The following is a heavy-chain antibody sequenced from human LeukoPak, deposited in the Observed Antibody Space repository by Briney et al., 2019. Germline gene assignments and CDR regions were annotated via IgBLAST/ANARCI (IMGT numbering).Heavy chain of an antibody. D-gene: IGHD6-19*01. CDR3: ARDLRHHSGIAVSPFDC. CDR2: INPSGDTT. CDR1: GYGFTRCY. J-gene: IGHJ4*02. Sequence: ASVKVSCKASGYGFTRCYLHWVRQAPGQGLEWMGIINPSGDTTTHAQKFQGRVTMTSDTSTSTVYMELSSLRSEDTAVYYCARDLRHHSGIAVSPFDCWGQGTLVTVSS. V-gene: IGHV1-46*01.